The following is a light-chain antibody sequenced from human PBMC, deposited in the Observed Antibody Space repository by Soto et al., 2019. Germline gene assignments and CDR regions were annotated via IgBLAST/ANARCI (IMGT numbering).Light chain of an antibody. CDR1: SSDVGSYNL. CDR3: CSNASSTVV. CDR2: EGS. V-gene: IGLV2-23*01. J-gene: IGLJ2*01. Sequence: QSALTQPASVSGSPGQSITISCTGTSSDVGSYNLVSWYQQHPGKAPKLMIYEGSKRPSGVSNRFSGSKSGNTASLTISGLEDDDAAYYCCCSNASSTVVFGGGTKLTVL.